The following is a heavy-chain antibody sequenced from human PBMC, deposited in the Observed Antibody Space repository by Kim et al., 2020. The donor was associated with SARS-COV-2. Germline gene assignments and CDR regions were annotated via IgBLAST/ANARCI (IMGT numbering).Heavy chain of an antibody. D-gene: IGHD3-10*01. CDR2: IYYSGST. J-gene: IGHJ4*02. V-gene: IGHV4-39*01. Sequence: SETLSLTCTVSGGSISSSSYYWGWIRQPPGKGLEWIGSIYYSGSTYYNPSLKSRVTISVDTSKNQFSLKLSSVTAADTAVYYCARDFMVRGLFVYWGQGTLVTVSS. CDR1: GGSISSSSYY. CDR3: ARDFMVRGLFVY.